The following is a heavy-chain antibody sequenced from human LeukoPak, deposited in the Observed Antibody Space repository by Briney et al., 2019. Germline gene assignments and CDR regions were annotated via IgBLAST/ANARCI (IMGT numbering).Heavy chain of an antibody. V-gene: IGHV3-11*04. CDR2: ISSSGSTI. J-gene: IGHJ4*02. Sequence: GGSLRLTCAASGFTFSDYYMSWICQAPGKGLERVSYISSSGSTIYYADSVKGRFTISRDNAKNSLYLQMNSLRAEDTAFYCCASAGSCSGGSSYFFDYWGQGTLVTVSS. CDR3: ASAGSCSGGSSYFFDY. CDR1: GFTFSDYY. D-gene: IGHD2-15*01.